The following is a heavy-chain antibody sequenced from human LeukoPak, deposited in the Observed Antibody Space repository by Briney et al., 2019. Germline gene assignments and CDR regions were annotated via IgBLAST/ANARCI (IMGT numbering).Heavy chain of an antibody. Sequence: GASVKVSCKASGYTFTGYYMHWVRQAPGQGLEWMGWINPNSGGTNYAQKFQGRVTMTRDTSISTAYMELSRLRSDDTAVYYCARGTIFGVVTYAFDIWGQGTMVTVSS. V-gene: IGHV1-2*02. J-gene: IGHJ3*02. D-gene: IGHD3-3*01. CDR1: GYTFTGYY. CDR3: ARGTIFGVVTYAFDI. CDR2: INPNSGGT.